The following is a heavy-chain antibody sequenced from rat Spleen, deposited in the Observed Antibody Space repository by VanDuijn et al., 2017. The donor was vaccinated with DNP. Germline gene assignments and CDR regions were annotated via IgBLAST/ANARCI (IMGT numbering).Heavy chain of an antibody. CDR3: TTDFERGY. Sequence: EVQLVESGGDLVQPGRSLKLSCAASGFTFSNYGMAWVRQAPTKGLEWVASISASGGSTSYRDSVKGRFTISRDNAKSTLYLQMDSLRSEDTAAYYCTTDFERGYWGQGVMVTVSS. J-gene: IGHJ2*01. D-gene: IGHD1-11*01. CDR1: GFTFSNYG. V-gene: IGHV5-27*01. CDR2: ISASGGST.